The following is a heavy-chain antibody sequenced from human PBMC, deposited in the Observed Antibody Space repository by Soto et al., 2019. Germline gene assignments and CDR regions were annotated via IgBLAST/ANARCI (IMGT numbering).Heavy chain of an antibody. CDR3: AITYYYDSSGYYPPNWFDP. V-gene: IGHV1-69*13. CDR1: GGTFSSYA. J-gene: IGHJ5*02. CDR2: IIPIFGTA. D-gene: IGHD3-22*01. Sequence: VKVSCKASGGTFSSYAISWVRQAPGQGLEWMGGIIPIFGTANYAQKFQGRVTITADESTSTAYMELSSLRSEDTAVYYCAITYYYDSSGYYPPNWFDPWGQGALVTVSS.